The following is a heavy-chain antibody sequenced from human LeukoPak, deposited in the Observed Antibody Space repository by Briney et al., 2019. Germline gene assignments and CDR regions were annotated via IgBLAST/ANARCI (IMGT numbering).Heavy chain of an antibody. CDR2: ISAYNGNT. V-gene: IGHV1-18*01. Sequence: ASVKVSCKASGYTFTSYGISWVRQAPGQGLEWMGWISAYNGNTNYAQKLQGRVTMTTDTSTSTAYMELRSLRSDDTAVYYCAREEDIVVVPAASSPSFDYWGQGTLVTVSS. D-gene: IGHD2-2*01. CDR3: AREEDIVVVPAASSPSFDY. J-gene: IGHJ4*02. CDR1: GYTFTSYG.